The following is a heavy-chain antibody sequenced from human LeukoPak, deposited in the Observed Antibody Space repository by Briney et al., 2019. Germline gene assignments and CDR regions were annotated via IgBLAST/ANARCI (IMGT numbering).Heavy chain of an antibody. V-gene: IGHV4-30-2*01. Sequence: SQTLSLTCTVSGGSISSGDYYWSWIRQPPGKGLEWIGYIYHSGSTYYNPSLKSRVTISVDRSKNQFSLKLSSVTAADTAVYYCARVPAASYFDYWGQGTLVTVSS. CDR2: IYHSGST. J-gene: IGHJ4*02. D-gene: IGHD2-2*01. CDR1: GGSISSGDYY. CDR3: ARVPAASYFDY.